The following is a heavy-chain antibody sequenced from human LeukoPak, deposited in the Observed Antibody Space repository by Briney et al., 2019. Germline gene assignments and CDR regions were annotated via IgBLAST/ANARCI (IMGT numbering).Heavy chain of an antibody. V-gene: IGHV3-48*01. CDR3: ARDKMATIPGYFDY. J-gene: IGHJ4*02. D-gene: IGHD5-24*01. CDR1: GFTFSSYS. Sequence: GALRLSCAASGFTFSSYSMNWVRQAPGKGLEWVSYISSSSSTIYYADSVKGRFTISRDNAKNSLYLQMNSLRAEDTAVYYCARDKMATIPGYFDYWGQGTLVTVSS. CDR2: ISSSSSTI.